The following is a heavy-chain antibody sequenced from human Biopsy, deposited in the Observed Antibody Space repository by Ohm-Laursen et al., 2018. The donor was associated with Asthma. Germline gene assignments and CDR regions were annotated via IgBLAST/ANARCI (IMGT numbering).Heavy chain of an antibody. J-gene: IGHJ5*02. CDR2: IDQSGYT. V-gene: IGHV4-34*01. Sequence: PGTLSLTCTVYGGYLTGHYWNWIRQPPGKGLEWIGEIDQSGYTNYNPSLKSRVTISADTSKNQFHLNLSSVTAADTAVYFCARAAMTGIRGWFDPWGQGTQVTVSS. D-gene: IGHD2-2*01. CDR3: ARAAMTGIRGWFDP. CDR1: GGYLTGHY.